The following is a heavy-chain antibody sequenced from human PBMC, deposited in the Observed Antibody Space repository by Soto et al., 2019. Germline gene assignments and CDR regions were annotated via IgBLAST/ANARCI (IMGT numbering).Heavy chain of an antibody. J-gene: IGHJ6*03. CDR1: GVSLSSYY. CDR3: ARLGPGYDFWSGYYSYYYMDV. D-gene: IGHD3-3*01. V-gene: IGHV4-59*01. Sequence: PSETLSLTCTASGVSLSSYYWSWIRQPPGKGLEWIGDIYYSGSTNYNPSLKSRVTISVDTSKNQFSLKLSSVTAADTAVYYCARLGPGYDFWSGYYSYYYMDVWGKGTTVTVSS. CDR2: IYYSGST.